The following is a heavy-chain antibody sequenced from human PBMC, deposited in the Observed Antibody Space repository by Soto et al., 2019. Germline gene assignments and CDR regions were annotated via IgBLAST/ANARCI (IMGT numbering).Heavy chain of an antibody. D-gene: IGHD3-16*01. J-gene: IGHJ4*02. CDR3: AKDLHRVRGYYVWDY. V-gene: IGHV3-23*01. CDR2: ISGSGGST. CDR1: GFTFSSYA. Sequence: HPGGSLRLSCAASGFTFSSYAMSWVRQAPGKGLEWVSAISGSGGSTYYADSVKGRFTISRDNSKNTLYLQMNSLRAEDTAVYYCAKDLHRVRGYYVWDYWGQGTLVTVSS.